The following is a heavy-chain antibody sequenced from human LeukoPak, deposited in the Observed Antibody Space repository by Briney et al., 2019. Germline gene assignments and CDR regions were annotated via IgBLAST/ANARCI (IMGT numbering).Heavy chain of an antibody. V-gene: IGHV4-4*07. D-gene: IGHD3-10*01. CDR3: ARDQGRYYGSGSPFDY. CDR2: IYTSGST. J-gene: IGHJ4*02. Sequence: SETLSLTCTVSGGSISSYYWSWIRQPAGKGLEWIGRIYTSGSTNYDPSLKSRVTMSVDTSKNQFSLKLSSVTAADTAVYYCARDQGRYYGSGSPFDYWGQGTLVTVSS. CDR1: GGSISSYY.